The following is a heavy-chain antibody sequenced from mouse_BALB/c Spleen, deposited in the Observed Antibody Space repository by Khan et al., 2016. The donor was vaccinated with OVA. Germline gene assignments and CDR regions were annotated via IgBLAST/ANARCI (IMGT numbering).Heavy chain of an antibody. V-gene: IGHV14-3*02. J-gene: IGHJ1*01. CDR3: ARWDWYYDG. CDR1: GFNIKDTY. CDR2: IDPANGNT. Sequence: VQLKQSGAELVKPGASVKLSCTASGFNIKDTYMHWVKQRPEQGLEWIGRIDPANGNTKYDQKFQGKSTITADTSSNTAYMPLSSMKSEDTAVYYCARWDWYYDGWCAGTTVTGSS.